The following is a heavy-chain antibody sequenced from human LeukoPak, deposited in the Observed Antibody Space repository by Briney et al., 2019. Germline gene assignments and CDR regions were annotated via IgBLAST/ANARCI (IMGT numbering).Heavy chain of an antibody. D-gene: IGHD2-21*01. CDR3: AGSRGEGPNWFDP. Sequence: SQTLSLTCTVSGGSISSGDYYWSWIRQPPGKGLEWIGYIYYSGSTYYNPSLKSRVTISVDTSKNQFSLKLSSVTAADTAVYYCAGSRGEGPNWFDPWGQGTLVTVSS. V-gene: IGHV4-30-4*08. CDR2: IYYSGST. CDR1: GGSISSGDYY. J-gene: IGHJ5*02.